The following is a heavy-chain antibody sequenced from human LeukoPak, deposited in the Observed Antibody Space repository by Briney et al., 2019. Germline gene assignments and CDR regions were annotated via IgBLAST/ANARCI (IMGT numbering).Heavy chain of an antibody. CDR1: GGSFSSSTYY. D-gene: IGHD2-2*01. V-gene: IGHV4-30-4*08. CDR3: ARDFSSTSCIDS. J-gene: IGHJ4*02. CDR2: TYYSGST. Sequence: SETLSLTCTVSGGSFSSSTYYWGWIRQPPGKGLEWIGYTYYSGSTYYNPSLKSRVIISVDTSKNQFSPKLSSVTAADTAVYYCARDFSSTSCIDSWGQGTLVTVSS.